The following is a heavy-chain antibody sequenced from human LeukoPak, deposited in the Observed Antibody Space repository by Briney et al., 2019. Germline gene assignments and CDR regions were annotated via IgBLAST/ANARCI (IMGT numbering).Heavy chain of an antibody. V-gene: IGHV1-8*01. Sequence: ASVKVSCKASGYTFTSYDINWVRQATGQGLEWMGWMNPNSGNTGYAQKFQGRVTVTRNTSISTAYMELSSLRSEDTAVYYCARDFPIAAFDYWGQGTLVTVSS. CDR3: ARDFPIAAFDY. D-gene: IGHD2-15*01. J-gene: IGHJ4*02. CDR1: GYTFTSYD. CDR2: MNPNSGNT.